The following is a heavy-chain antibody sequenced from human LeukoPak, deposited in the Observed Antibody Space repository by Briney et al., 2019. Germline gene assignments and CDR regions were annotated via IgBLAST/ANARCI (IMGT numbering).Heavy chain of an antibody. CDR1: GYTLARYG. Sequence: GASVKGACNATGYTLARYGIRWVRQAPGQWLDWIGSSSANSGYTNYAQNLQGRLTMTTDTSTSPAYMELRRLRADDTAMYYCTRDPAHEEVRGIFIPYFDCWGQGTLVTVSS. V-gene: IGHV1-18*01. CDR3: TRDPAHEEVRGIFIPYFDC. J-gene: IGHJ4*02. D-gene: IGHD3-10*01. CDR2: SSANSGYT.